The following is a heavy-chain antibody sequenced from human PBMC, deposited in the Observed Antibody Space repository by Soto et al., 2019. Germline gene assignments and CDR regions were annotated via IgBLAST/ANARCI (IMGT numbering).Heavy chain of an antibody. V-gene: IGHV3-53*01. CDR3: ATWHEREHAYDV. CDR2: LYDIDGS. CDR1: GFTISGKKY. D-gene: IGHD1-1*01. Sequence: DVQLVESGEGLIQPGESLRLSCAAFGFTISGKKYVAWVRQAPGKGLEWVSALYDIDGSFYADSVKGRFTTSSDSSKTTVYLQMNDLRPDDTAVYYCATWHEREHAYDVWGLGTTVTVSS. J-gene: IGHJ3*01.